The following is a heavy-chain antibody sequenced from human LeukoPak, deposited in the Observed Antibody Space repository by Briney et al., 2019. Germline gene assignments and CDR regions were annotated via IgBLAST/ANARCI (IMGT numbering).Heavy chain of an antibody. CDR3: ARERSSWYYFDY. J-gene: IGHJ4*02. D-gene: IGHD6-13*01. CDR1: GFTFSSYA. Sequence: PGGSLRLSCAASGFTFSSYAMHWVRQAPGKGLEWVVVISYDGSNKYYADSVKGRFTISRDNSKNTLYLQMNSLRAEDTAVYYCARERSSWYYFDYWGQGTLVTVSS. V-gene: IGHV3-30*01. CDR2: ISYDGSNK.